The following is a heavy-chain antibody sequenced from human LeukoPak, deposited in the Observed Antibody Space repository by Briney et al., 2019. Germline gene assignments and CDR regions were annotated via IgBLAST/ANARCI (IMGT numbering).Heavy chain of an antibody. D-gene: IGHD3-3*01. Sequence: SVKVSCKVSGYTLTELSMHWVRQAPGQGLEWMGRIIPILGIANYAQKFQGRVTITADKSTSTAYMELSSLRSEDTAVYYCARDYDFWSGYYKASFTYWGQGTLVTVSS. CDR1: GYTLTELS. J-gene: IGHJ4*02. V-gene: IGHV1-69*04. CDR2: IIPILGIA. CDR3: ARDYDFWSGYYKASFTY.